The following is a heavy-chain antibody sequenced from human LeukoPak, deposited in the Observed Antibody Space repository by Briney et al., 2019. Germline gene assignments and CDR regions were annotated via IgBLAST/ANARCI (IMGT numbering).Heavy chain of an antibody. CDR3: PSRGANDAFDI. J-gene: IGHJ3*02. V-gene: IGHV1-69*05. CDR1: GGTFSSYA. D-gene: IGHD4/OR15-4a*01. Sequence: SVKVSCKASGGTFSSYAISWVRQAPGQGLEWMGGIIPIFGTANYAQKFQGRVTITTDESTSTAYMELSSLRSEDTAVYYCPSRGANDAFDIWGQGTMVTVSS. CDR2: IIPIFGTA.